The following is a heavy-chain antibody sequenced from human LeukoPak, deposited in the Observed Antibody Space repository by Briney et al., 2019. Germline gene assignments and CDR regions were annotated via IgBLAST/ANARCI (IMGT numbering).Heavy chain of an antibody. D-gene: IGHD2-15*01. J-gene: IGHJ5*02. CDR1: GGSISSYY. CDR2: IYYNGSP. Sequence: SETLSLTCTVSGGSISSYYWSWIRQPPGKGLEWIGHIYYNGSPNYNPSLKSRSTISVDTPKNQFSLKLSSVTAADTAVYYCARAGLYCSGGSCYPTWFDPWGQGTLVTASS. CDR3: ARAGLYCSGGSCYPTWFDP. V-gene: IGHV4-59*01.